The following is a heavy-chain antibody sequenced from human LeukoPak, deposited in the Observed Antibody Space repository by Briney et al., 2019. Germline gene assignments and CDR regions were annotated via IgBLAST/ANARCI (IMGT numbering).Heavy chain of an antibody. D-gene: IGHD6-19*01. V-gene: IGHV1-2*02. CDR2: INPNTGGT. CDR1: GYTXTADY. CDR3: ARWAVAGSVYWFDP. Sequence: ASVKVSCKASGYTXTADYLHWVRQAPGQGLEWMGWINPNTGGTNYAQKFQGRVTMTRDTSISTAYMELSSLRSDDTAVYYCARWAVAGSVYWFDPWGQGTLVTVSS. J-gene: IGHJ5*02.